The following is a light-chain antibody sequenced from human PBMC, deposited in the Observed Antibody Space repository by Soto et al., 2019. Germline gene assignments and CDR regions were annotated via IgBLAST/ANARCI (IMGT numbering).Light chain of an antibody. CDR2: DVS. Sequence: QSVLTQPRSVSGSPGQSVTISCTGTSSDVGGYNYVSWYQQHPGKAPKLMIYDVSKRPSGVPDRFSGSKSGNTASLTISGLQTEDEGDYYCCSYAGSYTVYVFGAGTKLTVL. CDR3: CSYAGSYTVYV. V-gene: IGLV2-11*01. J-gene: IGLJ1*01. CDR1: SSDVGGYNY.